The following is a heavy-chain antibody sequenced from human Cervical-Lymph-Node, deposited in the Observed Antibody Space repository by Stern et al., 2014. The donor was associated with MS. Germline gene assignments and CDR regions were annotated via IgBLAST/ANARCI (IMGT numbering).Heavy chain of an antibody. D-gene: IGHD2-15*01. CDR2: SSAYNVNT. CDR3: ARGLLGSENAFDI. V-gene: IGHV1-18*01. CDR1: GYTFTSYG. Sequence: VQLVQSGAEVKKPGASVQVSCKASGYTFTSYGISRVRPAPGPGLECMGWSSAYNVNTNYAQKLQGRVTMTTDTSTSTAYMELRSLRSDDTAVYYCARGLLGSENAFDIWGQGTMVTVSS. J-gene: IGHJ3*02.